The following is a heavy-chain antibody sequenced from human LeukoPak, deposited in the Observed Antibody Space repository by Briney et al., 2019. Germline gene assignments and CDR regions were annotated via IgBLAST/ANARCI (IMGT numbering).Heavy chain of an antibody. Sequence: ASVKVSCKASGYTFTSYGISWVRQAPGQGLEWMGWISAYNGNTNYAQKLQGRVTITADESTSTAYMELSSLRSEDTAVYYCASIGYGSGGYYYYGMDVWGQGTTVTVSS. CDR2: ISAYNGNT. D-gene: IGHD3-10*01. CDR1: GYTFTSYG. J-gene: IGHJ6*02. CDR3: ASIGYGSGGYYYYGMDV. V-gene: IGHV1-18*01.